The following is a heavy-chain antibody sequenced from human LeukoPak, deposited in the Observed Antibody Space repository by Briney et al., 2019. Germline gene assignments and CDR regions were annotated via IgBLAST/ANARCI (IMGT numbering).Heavy chain of an antibody. D-gene: IGHD3-10*01. Sequence: PGGSLRLSCAASGFTFSSAWMSWVRQAPGKGLEWVGRIESETDGGTTDFAAPVRGRFTISRDDSKNALYLQMNSLKTEDTAVYYCTAPFYGSGNIWGQGTLVTVSS. V-gene: IGHV3-15*04. CDR3: TAPFYGSGNI. CDR2: IESETDGGTT. CDR1: GFTFSSAW. J-gene: IGHJ4*02.